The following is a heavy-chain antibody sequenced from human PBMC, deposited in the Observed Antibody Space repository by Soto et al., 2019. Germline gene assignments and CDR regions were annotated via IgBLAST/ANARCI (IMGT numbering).Heavy chain of an antibody. CDR2: IKEDGGEK. V-gene: IGHV3-7*04. Sequence: EVQLVESGGGLVQPGGSLRLSCATSGFTFRNYWMTWVRQAPSKGLEWVATIKEDGGEKYYADSLKGRFTISRDNAVSSLYLQVNSPRAEDTAVYYCVRARVDYWGQGTLVTVSS. CDR3: VRARVDY. CDR1: GFTFRNYW. J-gene: IGHJ4*02.